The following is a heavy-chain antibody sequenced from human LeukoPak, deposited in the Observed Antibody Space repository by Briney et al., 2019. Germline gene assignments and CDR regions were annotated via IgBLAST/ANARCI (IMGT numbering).Heavy chain of an antibody. CDR3: AKRGTVTTFGHCDY. Sequence: GGSLRLSCAASGFTFSSYAMSWVRQAPGKGLEWVSGISGSDGSTYYADSVKGRFTISRDNSKNTLYLQMNSLRAEDTAVYYCAKRGTVTTFGHCDYWGQGTLVTVSS. J-gene: IGHJ4*02. CDR1: GFTFSSYA. V-gene: IGHV3-23*01. D-gene: IGHD4-17*01. CDR2: ISGSDGST.